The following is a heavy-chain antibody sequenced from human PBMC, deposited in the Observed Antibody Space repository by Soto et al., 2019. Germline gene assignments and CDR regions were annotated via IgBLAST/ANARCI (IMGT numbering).Heavy chain of an antibody. J-gene: IGHJ4*02. CDR3: AKGQEGLRWSPGRAYYFDY. D-gene: IGHD4-17*01. CDR1: GFTFSSYA. Sequence: LRLSCAASGFTFSSYAMSWVRQAPGKGLEWVSAISGSGGSTYYADSVKGRFTISRDNSKNTLYLQMNSLRAEDTAVYYCAKGQEGLRWSPGRAYYFDYWGQGTLVTVSS. V-gene: IGHV3-23*01. CDR2: ISGSGGST.